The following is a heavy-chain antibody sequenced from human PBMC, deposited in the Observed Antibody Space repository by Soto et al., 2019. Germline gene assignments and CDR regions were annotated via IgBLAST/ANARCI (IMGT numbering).Heavy chain of an antibody. CDR2: IDCRGGST. Sequence: QEQLVQSGAEVRKPGASVKISCKASAYMFTNYYMTWVRQAPGQGFEWMGIIDCRGGSTTYAQQFQGRVAMTRDTSTSNVYMELSSLRSEDTAFYYCARTDDEGRAPGDLWGQGTLVTVSP. CDR3: ARTDDEGRAPGDL. V-gene: IGHV1-46*01. CDR1: AYMFTNYY. D-gene: IGHD2-21*01. J-gene: IGHJ4*02.